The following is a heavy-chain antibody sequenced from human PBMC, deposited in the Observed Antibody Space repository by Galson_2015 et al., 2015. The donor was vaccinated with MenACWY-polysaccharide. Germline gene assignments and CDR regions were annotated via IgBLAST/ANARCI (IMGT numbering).Heavy chain of an antibody. D-gene: IGHD6-13*01. CDR1: GFTFTDYG. V-gene: IGHV1-18*01. CDR3: ARDNQPLVLVPVINWFDP. Sequence: SVKVSCKASGFTFTDYGINWVRQAPGQGLEWMGNITTYNGDTNYAQKFQGRVTMTADTSTNTAYMELTNLKSDDTAVYYCARDNQPLVLVPVINWFDPWGQGTLVTVSS. J-gene: IGHJ5*02. CDR2: ITTYNGDT.